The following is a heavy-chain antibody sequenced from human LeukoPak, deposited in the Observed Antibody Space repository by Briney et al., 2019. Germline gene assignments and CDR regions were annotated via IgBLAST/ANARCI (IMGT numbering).Heavy chain of an antibody. CDR1: GGSFSGYY. D-gene: IGHD6-19*01. CDR3: ARDPRATTGWYNWFDP. J-gene: IGHJ5*02. CDR2: INHSGST. Sequence: PSETLSLTCAVYGGSFSGYYWSWIRQPPGKGLEWIGEINHSGSTNYNPSLKSRVTISVDTSKNQFSLKLSSVTAADTAVYYCARDPRATTGWYNWFDPWGQGTLVTVSS. V-gene: IGHV4-34*01.